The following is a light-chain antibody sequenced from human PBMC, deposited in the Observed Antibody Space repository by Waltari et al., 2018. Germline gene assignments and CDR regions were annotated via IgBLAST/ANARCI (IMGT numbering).Light chain of an antibody. CDR3: SSYTGSSTWV. CDR2: DVS. Sequence: QSALTQPASVSGSPGQSLTTPCTRTSSHISGDNDVSCYQQDVGKAPKLLIYDVSKRPSGVSNRFSGSKSGNTASLTISGLQAEDEADYHCSSYTGSSTWVFGGGTKLTVL. CDR1: SSHISGDND. J-gene: IGLJ3*02. V-gene: IGLV2-14*01.